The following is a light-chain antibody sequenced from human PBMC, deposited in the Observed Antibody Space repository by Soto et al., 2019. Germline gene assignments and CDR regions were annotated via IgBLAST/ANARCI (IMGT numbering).Light chain of an antibody. Sequence: DIQKPQTHSTLYGSVGDRVTITCRASQTISSWLAWYQQKPGKAPKVLIYKASTLKSGVPSRFSGSGSGTEFTLTISSLQPDDFATYYCQHYNSYAEAFGEGTKV. CDR3: QHYNSYAEA. J-gene: IGKJ1*01. CDR1: QTISSW. CDR2: KAS. V-gene: IGKV1-5*03.